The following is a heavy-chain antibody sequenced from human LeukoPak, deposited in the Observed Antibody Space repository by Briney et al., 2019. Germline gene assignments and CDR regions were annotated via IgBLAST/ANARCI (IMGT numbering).Heavy chain of an antibody. V-gene: IGHV4-61*10. CDR1: GDSISSGDYY. Sequence: SSETLSLTCTVSGDSISSGDYYWSWIRQPAGKGLERIGYIYYSGSTNYNPSLKSRVTISEDTSKNQFSLKLSSVTAADTAVYYCARDRYSNLDYWGQGTPVTVSS. D-gene: IGHD4-11*01. CDR2: IYYSGST. CDR3: ARDRYSNLDY. J-gene: IGHJ4*02.